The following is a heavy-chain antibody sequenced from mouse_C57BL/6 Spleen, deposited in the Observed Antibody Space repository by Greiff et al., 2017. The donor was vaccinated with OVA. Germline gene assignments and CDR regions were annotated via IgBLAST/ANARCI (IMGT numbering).Heavy chain of an antibody. CDR1: GYTFTSYW. J-gene: IGHJ1*03. D-gene: IGHD5-5*01. Sequence: VQLQQPGAELVRPGTSVKLSCKVSGYTFTSYWMHWVKQRPGQGLEWIGVYDPSDSYTNYNQKFKGKATFTVDTSSSTAYRLISSLTYEDSAGYYCARRTNYLPYWYFDVWGKGTTVTVSS. CDR2: YDPSDSYT. V-gene: IGHV1-59*01. CDR3: ARRTNYLPYWYFDV.